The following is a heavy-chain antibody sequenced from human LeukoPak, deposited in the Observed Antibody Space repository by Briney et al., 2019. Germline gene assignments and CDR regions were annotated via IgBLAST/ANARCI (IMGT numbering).Heavy chain of an antibody. CDR2: IRYDGRSK. CDR1: GFTFSSYG. CDR3: AKDQDLYCSGGTCFSTLDY. J-gene: IGHJ4*02. V-gene: IGHV3-30*02. Sequence: GGSLRLSCATSGFTFSSYGIHWVRQAPGKGLEWVAFIRYDGRSKYYADSVKGRFTISRDNSKNTLYLQVNSLRVEDTAVYYCAKDQDLYCSGGTCFSTLDYWGQGNLVTVPS. D-gene: IGHD2-15*01.